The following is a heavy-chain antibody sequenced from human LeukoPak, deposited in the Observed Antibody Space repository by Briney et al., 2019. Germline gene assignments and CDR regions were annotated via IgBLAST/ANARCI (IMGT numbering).Heavy chain of an antibody. V-gene: IGHV4-34*01. Sequence: SETLSLTCAVYGGSFSGYYWSWIRQPPGKGLEWIGEINHSGSTNYNPSLKSRVTISVDTSKNQFSLRLSSVTAADTAVYYCARGWQQLVRIDYWGQGSLVTASS. CDR2: INHSGST. CDR1: GGSFSGYY. CDR3: ARGWQQLVRIDY. J-gene: IGHJ4*02. D-gene: IGHD6-13*01.